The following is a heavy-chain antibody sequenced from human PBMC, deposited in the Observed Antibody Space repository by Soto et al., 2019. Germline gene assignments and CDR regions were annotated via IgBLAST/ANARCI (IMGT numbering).Heavy chain of an antibody. Sequence: GGSLRLSCAASGVTFGTYAMAWVRQAPGKGLEWVSGGSASGRNTDYADPVMGRFDICRDNSKIAVSLHMNSLRAEDTALYYGAKTCPRRTSGYFFDYCGQVMPVTVSS. J-gene: IGHJ4*02. D-gene: IGHD1-1*01. CDR1: GVTFGTYA. V-gene: IGHV3-23*01. CDR3: AKTCPRRTSGYFFDY. CDR2: GSASGRNT.